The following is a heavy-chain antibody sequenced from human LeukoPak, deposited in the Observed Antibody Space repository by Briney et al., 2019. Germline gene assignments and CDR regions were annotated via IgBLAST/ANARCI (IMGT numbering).Heavy chain of an antibody. V-gene: IGHV1-2*02. Sequence: ASVKVSCKASGYTFTGYYMHWVRQAPGQGLEWMGWINPNSGGTNYAQKFQGRVTMTRDTSISTAYMELSRLRSDDTAVYYCARVYSYDSTYHFDYWGQGTLVTVSS. CDR3: ARVYSYDSTYHFDY. CDR1: GYTFTGYY. D-gene: IGHD3-22*01. J-gene: IGHJ4*02. CDR2: INPNSGGT.